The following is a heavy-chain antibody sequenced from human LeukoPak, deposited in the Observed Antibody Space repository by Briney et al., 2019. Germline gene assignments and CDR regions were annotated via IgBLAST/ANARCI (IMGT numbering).Heavy chain of an antibody. CDR3: ARRRTVTTEGYFDY. Sequence: GGSLRLSCAASGFTFSSYSMNWVRQAPGKGLEWVSSISSSSSYIYYAHSVNGRFTISRDNAKNSLYLQMNSLRAEDTAVYYCARRRTVTTEGYFDYWGQGTLVTVSS. CDR1: GFTFSSYS. J-gene: IGHJ4*02. CDR2: ISSSSSYI. V-gene: IGHV3-21*01. D-gene: IGHD4-17*01.